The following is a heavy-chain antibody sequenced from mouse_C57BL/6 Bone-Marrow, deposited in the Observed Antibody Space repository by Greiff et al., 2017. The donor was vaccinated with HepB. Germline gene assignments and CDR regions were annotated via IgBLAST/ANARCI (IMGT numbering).Heavy chain of an antibody. CDR1: GFSLTSYG. CDR2: IWSGGST. CDR3: ARALYDGYPFAY. V-gene: IGHV2-2*01. Sequence: QVQLKQSGPGLVQPSQSLSITCTVSGFSLTSYGVHWVRQSPGKGLEWLGVIWSGGSTDYNAAFISRLSISKDNSKSQVFFKMNSLQADDTAIYYCARALYDGYPFAYWGQGTLVTVSA. D-gene: IGHD2-3*01. J-gene: IGHJ3*01.